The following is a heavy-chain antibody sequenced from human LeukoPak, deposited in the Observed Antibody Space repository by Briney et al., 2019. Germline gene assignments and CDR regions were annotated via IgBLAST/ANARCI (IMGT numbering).Heavy chain of an antibody. CDR3: ARGRGVDTAMVSLHY. Sequence: SETLSLTCTVSGGSISSYYWSWIRQPAGKGLEWIGRIYASGSTRYNPSLKSRVTMSVDTSKNQFSLKLTSVTAADTAVYYCARGRGVDTAMVSLHYWGQGTLVTVSS. CDR2: IYASGST. V-gene: IGHV4-4*07. CDR1: GGSISSYY. J-gene: IGHJ4*02. D-gene: IGHD5-18*01.